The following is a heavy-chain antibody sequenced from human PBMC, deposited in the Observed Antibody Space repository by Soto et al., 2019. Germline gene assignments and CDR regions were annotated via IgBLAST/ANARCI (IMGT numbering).Heavy chain of an antibody. Sequence: QVVLQESGPGLVKPSETLSLTCSVSGRSITSYYWSCVRQPPGKGLEWIGYSDDNGITSKNPSLKSRVTMSADTSQNQFSLKLTSVTGADTGVYYCARTYDSNGYANEFDSWGQGILVTVTS. D-gene: IGHD3-22*01. J-gene: IGHJ4*02. CDR3: ARTYDSNGYANEFDS. CDR1: GRSITSYY. V-gene: IGHV4-59*12. CDR2: SDDNGIT.